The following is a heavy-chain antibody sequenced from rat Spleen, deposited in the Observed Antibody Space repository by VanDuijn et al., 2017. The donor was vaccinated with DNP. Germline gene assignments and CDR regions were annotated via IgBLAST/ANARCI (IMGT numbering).Heavy chain of an antibody. CDR3: ATLATRVPFAY. J-gene: IGHJ3*01. D-gene: IGHD1-4*01. CDR1: GFTFSDYF. CDR2: INPSGGSS. V-gene: IGHV5-25*01. Sequence: EEQLVESGGGVVQPGRSLKLSCAASGFTFSDYFMAWVRQAPTKGLEWVASINPSGGSSYYQASVKGRFTVSRDNAKSTLYLQMDSLRSEDTATYYCATLATRVPFAYWGQGTLVTVSS.